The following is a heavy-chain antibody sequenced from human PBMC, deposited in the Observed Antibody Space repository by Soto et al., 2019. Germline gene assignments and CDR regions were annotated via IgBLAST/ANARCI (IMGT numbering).Heavy chain of an antibody. D-gene: IGHD4-17*01. CDR3: ARHGDYGDYYYYYMDV. CDR2: IYYSGST. V-gene: IGHV4-39*01. CDR1: GGSISSSSYY. Sequence: SETLSLTCTVSGGSISSSSYYWGWIRQPPGKGLEWIGSIYYSGSTYYNPSLKSRVTISVDTSKNQFSLKLSSVTAADTAVYYCARHGDYGDYYYYYMDVWGKGTTVTVSS. J-gene: IGHJ6*03.